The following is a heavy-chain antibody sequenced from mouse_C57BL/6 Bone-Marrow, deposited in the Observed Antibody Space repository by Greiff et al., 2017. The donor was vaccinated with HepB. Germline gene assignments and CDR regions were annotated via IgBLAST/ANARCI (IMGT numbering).Heavy chain of an antibody. CDR3: ARNGDYEYVDYFDY. V-gene: IGHV1-64*01. CDR1: GYTFTSYW. Sequence: QVQLQQSGAELVKPGASVKLSCQASGYTFTSYWMPWVKQRPGQGLEWIGMIPPTSGSTNYNEKFKSKATLTVDKSSSTAYMQLSSLTSEDSAVYPCARNGDYEYVDYFDYGGQGTTLTVTS. J-gene: IGHJ2*01. D-gene: IGHD2-4*01. CDR2: IPPTSGST.